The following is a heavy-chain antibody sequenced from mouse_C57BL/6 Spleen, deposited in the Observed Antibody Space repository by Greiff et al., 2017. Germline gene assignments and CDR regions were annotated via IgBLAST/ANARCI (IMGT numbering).Heavy chain of an antibody. D-gene: IGHD2-4*01. CDR3: ARWDYDYDVRYC. J-gene: IGHJ2*01. V-gene: IGHV1-82*01. CDR1: GYAFSSSW. CDR2: IYPGDGDT. Sequence: QVQLQQSGPELVKPGASVKISCKASGYAFSSSWMNWVKQRPGKGLEWIGRIYPGDGDTNYNGKFKGKATMTADKSSSTAYMQLSSLTSEDSAVYFCARWDYDYDVRYCWGQGTTLTVST.